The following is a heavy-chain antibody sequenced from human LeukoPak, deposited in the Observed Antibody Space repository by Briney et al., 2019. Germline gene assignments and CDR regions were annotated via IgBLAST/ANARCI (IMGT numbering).Heavy chain of an antibody. CDR3: AKDQGGYCTNGVRFTLDY. CDR2: ISYDGSNK. D-gene: IGHD2-8*01. Sequence: GRSLRLSCAASGFTFSSYGMHWVRQAPGKGLEWVAVISYDGSNKYYADSVKGRFTISRDNSKNTLYLQMNSLRAEDTAVYYCAKDQGGYCTNGVRFTLDYWGQGTLVTVSS. J-gene: IGHJ4*02. CDR1: GFTFSSYG. V-gene: IGHV3-30*18.